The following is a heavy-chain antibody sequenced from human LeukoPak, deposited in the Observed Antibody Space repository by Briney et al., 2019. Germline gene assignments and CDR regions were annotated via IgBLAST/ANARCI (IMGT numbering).Heavy chain of an antibody. CDR1: GYTFTGYY. D-gene: IGHD2-21*02. Sequence: ASVKVSCKASGYTFTGYYMHWVRQAPGQGLEWMGWINPNSGGTNYAQKFQGRVTMTRDTSISTAYMELSRLRSDDTAVYYCARELAYCGGDCYHNWFDPWGQGTLVTVSS. J-gene: IGHJ5*02. CDR3: ARELAYCGGDCYHNWFDP. V-gene: IGHV1-2*02. CDR2: INPNSGGT.